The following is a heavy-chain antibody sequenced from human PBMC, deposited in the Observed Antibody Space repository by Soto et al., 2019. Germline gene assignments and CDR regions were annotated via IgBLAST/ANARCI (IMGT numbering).Heavy chain of an antibody. D-gene: IGHD3-22*01. CDR1: GFSLHTSGVG. CDR3: ARPHTRYYYHHTGYGFDY. Sequence: QITLKESGPPLVKPTQTLTLTCSFSGFSLHTSGVGVGWVRQPPGQALEWLALIYWSDAKRYSPSLKSRLTINKDTSTHQVVLRMTNIDPADTTTYLCARPHTRYYYHHTGYGFDYRGQGTLVTVSS. J-gene: IGHJ4*02. V-gene: IGHV2-5*01. CDR2: IYWSDAK.